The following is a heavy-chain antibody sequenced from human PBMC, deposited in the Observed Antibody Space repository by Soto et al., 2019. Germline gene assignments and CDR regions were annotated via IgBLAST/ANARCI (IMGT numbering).Heavy chain of an antibody. V-gene: IGHV3-15*01. CDR2: IKSKTDGGTT. D-gene: IGHD3-22*01. J-gene: IGHJ4*02. Sequence: EVQLVESGGGLVKPGGSLRLSCAASGFTFSNAWMSWVRQAPGKGLEWVGGIKSKTDGGTTDYAAPVKGRFTISSDDSKNTLYLQMNSLKTEDTAVYYCTTDRPPSSTMIDHPPLDYWGQGTLVTVSS. CDR3: TTDRPPSSTMIDHPPLDY. CDR1: GFTFSNAW.